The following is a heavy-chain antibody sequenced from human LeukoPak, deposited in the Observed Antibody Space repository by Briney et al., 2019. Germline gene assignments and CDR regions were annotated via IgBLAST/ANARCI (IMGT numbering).Heavy chain of an antibody. CDR3: ARDHSYYHGSGSYYREYYFDY. Sequence: ASVKVSCKASGYTFTGYYMHWVRQAPGQGLEWMGRINPNSGGTNYAQKFQGRVTMTRDTSISTAYMELSRLRSDDTAVYYCARDHSYYHGSGSYYREYYFDYWGQGTLVTVSS. J-gene: IGHJ4*02. D-gene: IGHD3-10*01. CDR1: GYTFTGYY. CDR2: INPNSGGT. V-gene: IGHV1-2*06.